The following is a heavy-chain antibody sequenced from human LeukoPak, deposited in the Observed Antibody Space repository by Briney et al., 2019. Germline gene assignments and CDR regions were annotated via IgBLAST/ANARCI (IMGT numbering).Heavy chain of an antibody. J-gene: IGHJ4*02. CDR3: ATXGXGXYVDY. Sequence: GGSLRFSCAASGFTFSSYAMHWVRQAPGKGLEWVSAISGSGGXTYYADSVKGRFTISRDNAKNSLYLQMNSLRAEDTAVYYCATXGXGXYVDYWGQGTLVTVSS. V-gene: IGHV3-23*01. CDR1: GFTFSSYA. CDR2: ISGSGGXT.